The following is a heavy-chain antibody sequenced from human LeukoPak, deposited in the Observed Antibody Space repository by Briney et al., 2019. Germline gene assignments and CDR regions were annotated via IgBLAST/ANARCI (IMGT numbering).Heavy chain of an antibody. V-gene: IGHV1-2*02. CDR3: ARRGGSSWYRGADYYMDV. Sequence: ASVKVSCKASGYTFTGYHMHWVRQAPGQGLEWMGWINPNSGGTNYAQKFQGRVTMTRDTSISTAYMELSRLRSDDTAVYYCARRGGSSWYRGADYYMDVWGKGTTVTVSS. CDR1: GYTFTGYH. D-gene: IGHD6-13*01. J-gene: IGHJ6*03. CDR2: INPNSGGT.